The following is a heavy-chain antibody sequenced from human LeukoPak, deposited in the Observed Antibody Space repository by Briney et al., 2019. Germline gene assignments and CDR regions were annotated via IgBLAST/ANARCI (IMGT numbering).Heavy chain of an antibody. Sequence: GGSLRLSCAASGFTFDDYAMHWVRQAPGKGLEWVAVISYDGSNKYYADSVKGRFTISRDNSKNTLYLQMNSLRAEDTAVYYCAKDIDGYNLYYFDYWGQGTLVTVSS. V-gene: IGHV3-30*18. D-gene: IGHD5-24*01. CDR2: ISYDGSNK. CDR1: GFTFDDYA. CDR3: AKDIDGYNLYYFDY. J-gene: IGHJ4*02.